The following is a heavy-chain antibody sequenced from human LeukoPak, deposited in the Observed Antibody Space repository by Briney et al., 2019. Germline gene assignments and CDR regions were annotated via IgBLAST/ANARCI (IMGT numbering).Heavy chain of an antibody. CDR2: INPNSGGT. CDR1: GYTFTDYY. Sequence: ASVRVSCKASGYTFTDYYMHWVRQAPGQGLEWMGWINPNSGGTNYAQKFQGRVTMTRDTSISTAYMELSRLRSDDTAVFYCAREEVIAAAGPTLDYWGQGALVTVSS. V-gene: IGHV1-2*02. D-gene: IGHD6-13*01. CDR3: AREEVIAAAGPTLDY. J-gene: IGHJ4*02.